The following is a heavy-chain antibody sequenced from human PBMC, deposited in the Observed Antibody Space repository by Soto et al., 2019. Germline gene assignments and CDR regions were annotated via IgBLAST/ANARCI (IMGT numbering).Heavy chain of an antibody. J-gene: IGHJ4*02. Sequence: GGSLRLSCAASGFTFSDRYMDWVRQAPGKGLEWVGRTKNKANSYTTEYAASVKGRFTISRDDSRNSVHLQMNSLKTDDTAVYYCTIEGAYPGPDFDYWGQGTLVTVSS. CDR3: TIEGAYPGPDFDY. D-gene: IGHD3-16*01. CDR1: GFTFSDRY. CDR2: TKNKANSYTT. V-gene: IGHV3-72*01.